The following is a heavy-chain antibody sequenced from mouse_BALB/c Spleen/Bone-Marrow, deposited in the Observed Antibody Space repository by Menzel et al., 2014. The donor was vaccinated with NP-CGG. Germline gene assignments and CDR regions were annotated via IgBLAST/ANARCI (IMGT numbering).Heavy chain of an antibody. J-gene: IGHJ4*01. CDR3: ARSDGYRALDY. Sequence: QVTLKECGPELVKPGASVRISCKASGYAFSNSWMNWVKQRPGQGLEWIGRIYPGDGDTYYNGKFKGKATLTADKSSSTAYMQLSSLTSVDSAVYFCARSDGYRALDYWGQGTSVTVSS. D-gene: IGHD2-3*01. V-gene: IGHV1-82*01. CDR1: GYAFSNSW. CDR2: IYPGDGDT.